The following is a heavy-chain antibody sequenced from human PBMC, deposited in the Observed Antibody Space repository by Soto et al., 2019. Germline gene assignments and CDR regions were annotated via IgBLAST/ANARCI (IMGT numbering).Heavy chain of an antibody. D-gene: IGHD6-19*01. Sequence: EVQLLESGGGLVQPGGSLRLSCAASGFTFSSYAMSWVRQAPGKGLEWVPAISGSGGSTYYADSVKGRFTISRDNSKNTLYLQMNSLRAEDTAVYYCAKDLEQWLVQGGAFDIWGQGTMVTVSS. V-gene: IGHV3-23*01. CDR1: GFTFSSYA. CDR2: ISGSGGST. CDR3: AKDLEQWLVQGGAFDI. J-gene: IGHJ3*02.